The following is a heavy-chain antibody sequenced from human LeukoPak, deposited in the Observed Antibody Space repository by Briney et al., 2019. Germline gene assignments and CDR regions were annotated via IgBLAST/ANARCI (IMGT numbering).Heavy chain of an antibody. Sequence: SETLSLACTVSGGSISSSSYYWGWIRQPPGKGLEWIGSIYYSGSTYYNPSLKSRVTISVDTSKNHFPLKLSSVTAADTAVYYCARWRAGLWGSFDYWGQGTLVTVSS. V-gene: IGHV4-39*01. CDR3: ARWRAGLWGSFDY. CDR1: GGSISSSSYY. J-gene: IGHJ4*02. CDR2: IYYSGST. D-gene: IGHD6-19*01.